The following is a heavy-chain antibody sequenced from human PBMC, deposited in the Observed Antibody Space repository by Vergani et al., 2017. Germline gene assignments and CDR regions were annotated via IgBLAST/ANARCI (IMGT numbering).Heavy chain of an antibody. CDR2: ISGHGDRT. J-gene: IGHJ4*02. CDR3: AREERSNTSPFVGD. D-gene: IGHD2/OR15-2a*01. Sequence: EVQLVESGGGLVKPGGSLRLSCAASGFTFSNSAMSWVRQTSGKGLEWVSAISGHGDRTYYADSVKGRFTISRDNSKNTVYLQMNSLKAEDRATYYCAREERSNTSPFVGDWGQGTLVTV. V-gene: IGHV3-23*04. CDR1: GFTFSNSA.